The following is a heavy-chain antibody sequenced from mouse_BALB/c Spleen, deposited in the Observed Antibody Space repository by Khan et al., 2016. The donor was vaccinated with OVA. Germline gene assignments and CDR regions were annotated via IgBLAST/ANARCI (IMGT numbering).Heavy chain of an antibody. D-gene: IGHD2-3*01. V-gene: IGHV3-2*02. CDR3: ARDGSRYNYAMDY. CDR1: GYSNTSDYA. CDR2: INYSGST. J-gene: IGHJ4*01. Sequence: EVELVESGPGLVNPSQSLSLTCTVTGYSNTSDYAWNWIRQFPGNKLEWMGYINYSGSTNYNPALKSRISITRDTSKNQFFLQLNSVTTEDTATYYCARDGSRYNYAMDYWGQGTSVTVSS.